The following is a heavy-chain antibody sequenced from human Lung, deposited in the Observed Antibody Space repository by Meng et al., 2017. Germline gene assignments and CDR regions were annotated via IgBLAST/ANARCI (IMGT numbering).Heavy chain of an antibody. CDR3: ARDEDISAAGKLFGDY. D-gene: IGHD6-13*01. CDR2: INPKSGDT. V-gene: IGHV1-2*06. Sequence: VPSESGENQSGASEKVVCKAYGDTFPVYWLHCVRRAPGQGLEWMGRINPKSGDTHYAQRFQGRVTMAGDTSISTDYMELSGLRSDDTAMYYCARDEDISAAGKLFGDYWGQGTLVTVSS. CDR1: GDTFPVYW. J-gene: IGHJ4*02.